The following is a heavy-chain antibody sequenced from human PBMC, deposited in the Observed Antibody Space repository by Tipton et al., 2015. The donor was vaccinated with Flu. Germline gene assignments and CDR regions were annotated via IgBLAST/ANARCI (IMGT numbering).Heavy chain of an antibody. D-gene: IGHD2-21*02. CDR2: IYPGDSDT. J-gene: IGHJ5*01. CDR1: GYSFTNYW. CDR3: SKRSVTALDS. Sequence: QLVQSGAEVKKPGESLKISCKGSGYSFTNYWIGWVRQMSGKGLEWMGIIYPGDSDTRYTPSFQGQVTISADKSISTAYLQWSGLKASDTAMYFCSKRSVTALDSWGQGTPVTVSS. V-gene: IGHV5-51*01.